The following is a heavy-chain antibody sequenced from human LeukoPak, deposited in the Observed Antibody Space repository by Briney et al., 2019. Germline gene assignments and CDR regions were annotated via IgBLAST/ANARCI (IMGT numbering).Heavy chain of an antibody. J-gene: IGHJ4*02. CDR3: ARAPDSDSGYDYFDY. CDR2: IDPSDSYT. Sequence: GESLKISCKGSGYTFPNHWISWVRQMPGKGLGWGGKIDPSDSYTNYSPSFQGHVTISADKSISTAYLQWSSLKASDTAMYYCARAPDSDSGYDYFDYWGQGTLVTVSS. D-gene: IGHD5-12*01. V-gene: IGHV5-10-1*01. CDR1: GYTFPNHW.